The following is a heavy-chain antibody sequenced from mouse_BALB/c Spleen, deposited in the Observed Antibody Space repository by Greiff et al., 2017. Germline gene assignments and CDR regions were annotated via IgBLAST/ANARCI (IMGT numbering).Heavy chain of an antibody. CDR2: IYPGGGYT. V-gene: IGHV1-63*02. D-gene: IGHD3-3*01. CDR1: GYTFTNYW. J-gene: IGHJ2*01. Sequence: QVHVKQSGAELVRPGTSVKISCKASGYTFTNYWLGWVKQRPGHGLEWIGDIYPGGGYTNYNEKFKGKATLTADTSSSTAYMQLSSLTSEDSAVYFCARYRDLFDYWGQGTTLTVSS. CDR3: ARYRDLFDY.